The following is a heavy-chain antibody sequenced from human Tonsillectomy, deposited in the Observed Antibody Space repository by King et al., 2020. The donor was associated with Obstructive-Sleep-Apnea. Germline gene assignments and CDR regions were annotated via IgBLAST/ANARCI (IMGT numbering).Heavy chain of an antibody. Sequence: VQLVESGGGLVQPGVSLRLSCEASGFSFSGHWMRWVRQAPGKGLEWVASINPNGSVKHYVDSVKGRFTISRDNTKNSLYLQMSSLRAEDTAVYYCARLKGTATRYDCWGQGTLVSVSS. D-gene: IGHD2-2*01. CDR1: GFSFSGHW. CDR3: ARLKGTATRYDC. J-gene: IGHJ4*02. V-gene: IGHV3-7*03. CDR2: INPNGSVK.